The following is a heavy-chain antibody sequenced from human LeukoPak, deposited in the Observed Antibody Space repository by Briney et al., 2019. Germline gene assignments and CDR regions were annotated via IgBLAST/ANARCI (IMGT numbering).Heavy chain of an antibody. CDR3: ARGPGSGTYFDY. D-gene: IGHD3-10*01. CDR1: GGSFSGYY. V-gene: IGHV4-34*01. Sequence: SETLSLTCAVYGGSFSGYYWSWIRQPPGKGLEWIGEINHSGSTNYNPSLKSRVTISVDTSKNQFSLKLSSVTAADTAVYYCARGPGSGTYFDYWGRGTLVTVSS. J-gene: IGHJ4*02. CDR2: INHSGST.